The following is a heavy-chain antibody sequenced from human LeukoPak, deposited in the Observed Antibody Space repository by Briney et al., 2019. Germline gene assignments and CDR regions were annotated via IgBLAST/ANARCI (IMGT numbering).Heavy chain of an antibody. Sequence: SETLSLTCTVSGYSISSGYYWGWIRQPPVKGLEWIGSIYHSGSTYYNPSLKSRVTISVDTSKNQFSLKLSSVTAADTAVYYCAGGETYYYGSLDWGQGTLVTVSS. CDR2: IYHSGST. V-gene: IGHV4-38-2*02. CDR3: AGGETYYYGSLD. J-gene: IGHJ4*02. CDR1: GYSISSGYY. D-gene: IGHD3-10*01.